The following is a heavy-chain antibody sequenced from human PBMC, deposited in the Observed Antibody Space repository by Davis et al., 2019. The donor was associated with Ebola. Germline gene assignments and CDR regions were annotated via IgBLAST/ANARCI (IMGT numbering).Heavy chain of an antibody. V-gene: IGHV3-7*01. CDR3: ARDVSVVGGGFNY. CDR2: IRQDGSEK. CDR1: GFSFSTYW. J-gene: IGHJ4*02. Sequence: PGGSLRLSCAASGFSFSTYWMSWVRQAPGKGLEWVANIRQDGSEKYYVDSVKGRFTISRDNAKNSLFLQMNSLRAEDTAVYYCARDVSVVGGGFNYWGQGTLVTVSS. D-gene: IGHD2-21*01.